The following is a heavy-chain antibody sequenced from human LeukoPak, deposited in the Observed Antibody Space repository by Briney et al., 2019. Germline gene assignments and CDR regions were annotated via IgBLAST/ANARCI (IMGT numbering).Heavy chain of an antibody. J-gene: IGHJ6*03. Sequence: PGGSLRLSCAASGFTFSSYSMNWVRQAPGKGLEWVSSISSSSYIYYADSVKGRFTISRDNAKNSLYLQMNSLRAEDTAVYYCARAKGYYYMDVWGKGTTVTASS. CDR1: GFTFSSYS. CDR2: ISSSSYI. V-gene: IGHV3-21*01. CDR3: ARAKGYYYMDV.